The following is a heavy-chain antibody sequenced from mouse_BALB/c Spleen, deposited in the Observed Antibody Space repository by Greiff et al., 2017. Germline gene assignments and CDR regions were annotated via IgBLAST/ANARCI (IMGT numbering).Heavy chain of an antibody. D-gene: IGHD2-3*01. J-gene: IGHJ1*01. CDR2: ISSGGSYT. Sequence: EVKVVESGGGLVKPGGSLKLSCAASGFTFSSYAMSWVRQTPEKRLEWVATISSGGSYTYYPDSVKGRFTISRDNAKNTLYLQMSSLRSEDTAMYYCARQRDGNWYFDVWGAGTTVTVSS. V-gene: IGHV5-9-3*01. CDR1: GFTFSSYA. CDR3: ARQRDGNWYFDV.